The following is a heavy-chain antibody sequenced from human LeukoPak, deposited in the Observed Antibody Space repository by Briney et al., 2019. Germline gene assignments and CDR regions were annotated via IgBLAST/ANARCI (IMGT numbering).Heavy chain of an antibody. Sequence: PSETLSLTCTVSGVSISSSSYYWGWIRQPPGKGLEWIGSIYYSGSTYYNPSLKSRVTISVDTSKNQFSLKLSSVTAADTAVYYCARQIQYYSVGAPAYWGQGTLVTVSS. V-gene: IGHV4-39*01. CDR2: IYYSGST. CDR1: GVSISSSSYY. CDR3: ARQIQYYSVGAPAY. J-gene: IGHJ4*02. D-gene: IGHD1-26*01.